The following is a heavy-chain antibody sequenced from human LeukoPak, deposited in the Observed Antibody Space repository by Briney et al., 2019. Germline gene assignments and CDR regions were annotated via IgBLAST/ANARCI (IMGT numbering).Heavy chain of an antibody. J-gene: IGHJ4*01. CDR3: ARGGTGRWQWHLIDY. Sequence: PGGSLRLSCEASGFTFSTYWMNWVRQAPGKGLEWVANIKPDGSEKNYADSVRGRVTISRDNTKNSLFLQMNSLRVDDSAVYYCARGGTGRWQWHLIDYWGQGILVTVSS. D-gene: IGHD6-19*01. CDR2: IKPDGSEK. CDR1: GFTFSTYW. V-gene: IGHV3-7*01.